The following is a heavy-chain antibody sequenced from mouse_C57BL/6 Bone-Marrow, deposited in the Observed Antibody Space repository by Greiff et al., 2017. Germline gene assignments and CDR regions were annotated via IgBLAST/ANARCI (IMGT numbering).Heavy chain of an antibody. J-gene: IGHJ3*01. Sequence: EVKLMESGGGLVQPGGSMKLSCAASGFTFSDAWMDWVRQSPEKGLEWVAEIRNKANNHATYYAESVKGRFTISREYSKSSVYLQMNSLRAEDTGIYYCTREDDFDPFAYWGQGTLVTVSA. CDR1: GFTFSDAW. V-gene: IGHV6-6*01. D-gene: IGHD2-4*01. CDR2: IRNKANNHAT. CDR3: TREDDFDPFAY.